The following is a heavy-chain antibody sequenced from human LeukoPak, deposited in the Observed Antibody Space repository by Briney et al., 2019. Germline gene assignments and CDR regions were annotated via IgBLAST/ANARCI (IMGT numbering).Heavy chain of an antibody. CDR3: AREPSGTLDY. D-gene: IGHD1-26*01. V-gene: IGHV3-30*02. CDR2: IRYDGSNK. CDR1: AFTFITYW. J-gene: IGHJ4*02. Sequence: PGGSLRLSCAASAFTFITYWMHWVRQAPGKGLEWVAFIRYDGSNKYYADSVKGRFTIPRDDSKNTLYLQMNSLRAEDTAVYYCAREPSGTLDYWGQGTLVTVSS.